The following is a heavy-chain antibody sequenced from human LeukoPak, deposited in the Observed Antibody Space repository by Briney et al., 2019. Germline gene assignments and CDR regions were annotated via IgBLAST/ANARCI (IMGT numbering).Heavy chain of an antibody. Sequence: ASVKVSCKASGYTFTGYYMHWVRQAPGQGLEWMGWINPNSGGTNYAQKFQGRVTMTRDTSISTADMELSRLRSDDTAVYYCARVGVVYNYYYMDVWGKGTTVTVSS. CDR1: GYTFTGYY. CDR2: INPNSGGT. J-gene: IGHJ6*03. CDR3: ARVGVVYNYYYMDV. D-gene: IGHD2-15*01. V-gene: IGHV1-2*02.